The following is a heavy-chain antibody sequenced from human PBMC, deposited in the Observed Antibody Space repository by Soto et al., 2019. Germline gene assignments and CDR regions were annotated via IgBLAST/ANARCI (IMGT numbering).Heavy chain of an antibody. CDR1: GGSISSYY. D-gene: IGHD3-3*01. V-gene: IGHV4-59*01. J-gene: IGHJ5*02. Sequence: SETLSLTCTVSGGSISSYYWIWIRQPPGKGLEWIGYIYYSGSTNYNPSLKSRVTISVDTSKNQFSLKLSSVTAADTAVYYCARVDDFWSGFGPFDPWGQGTLVTVSS. CDR2: IYYSGST. CDR3: ARVDDFWSGFGPFDP.